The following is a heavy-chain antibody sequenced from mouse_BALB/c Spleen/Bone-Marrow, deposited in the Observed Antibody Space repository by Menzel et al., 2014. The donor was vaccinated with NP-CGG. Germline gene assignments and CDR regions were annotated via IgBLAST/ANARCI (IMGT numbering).Heavy chain of an antibody. Sequence: VQLQQSGAELVKPGASVKLSCTASGFNIKDTYMHWVKQRPEQGLEWIGKIDPANGNTKYDPKFQGKATITADTSSNTASLQLSSLTSEDTDVYYCARFPFPYWGQGTLVTVSA. V-gene: IGHV14-3*02. CDR3: ARFPFPY. CDR1: GFNIKDTY. J-gene: IGHJ3*01. CDR2: IDPANGNT.